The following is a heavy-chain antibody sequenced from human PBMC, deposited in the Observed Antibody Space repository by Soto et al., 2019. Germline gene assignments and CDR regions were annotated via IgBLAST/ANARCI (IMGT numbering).Heavy chain of an antibody. CDR3: ARSSGWRQVVGYKYGLDV. V-gene: IGHV3-11*06. Sequence: QVQLVESGGGLVKPGGSLRLSCAVSGFTVSDHYMTWIRQAPGKGQEWVSYISGSGTYTNHADSVKGRFIISRDIAQNSLWLQINSLRAEETAVYYCARSSGWRQVVGYKYGLDVWGQGTAVPVSS. D-gene: IGHD3-22*01. J-gene: IGHJ6*02. CDR1: GFTVSDHY. CDR2: ISGSGTYT.